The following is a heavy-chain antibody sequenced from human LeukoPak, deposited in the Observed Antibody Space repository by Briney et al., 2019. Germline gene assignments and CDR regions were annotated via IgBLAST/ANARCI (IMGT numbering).Heavy chain of an antibody. CDR3: ARSSFGGIIVIPAGY. CDR2: IYTSEST. D-gene: IGHD3-16*02. V-gene: IGHV4-61*02. Sequence: SETLSLTCTVSGGSISSGSYFWSWIRQSAGKGLEWIVRIYTSESTNYNPSLKSRVTISVDTAKNPFSLKLSSVTAADTAVYYCARSSFGGIIVIPAGYWGQGTLVTVSS. CDR1: GGSISSGSYF. J-gene: IGHJ4*02.